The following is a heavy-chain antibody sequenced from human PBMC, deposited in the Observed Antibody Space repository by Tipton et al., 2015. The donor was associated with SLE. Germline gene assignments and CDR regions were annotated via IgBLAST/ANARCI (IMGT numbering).Heavy chain of an antibody. CDR2: INHSGST. J-gene: IGHJ5*02. Sequence: TLSLTCAVYGGSFSGYSWSWIRQPPGKGLEWIGEINHSGSTNYNPSLKSRVTISVDTSKNQFSLKLSSVTAADTAVYYCARGHKSIAAWGQGTLVTVSS. D-gene: IGHD6-6*01. V-gene: IGHV4-34*01. CDR1: GGSFSGYS. CDR3: ARGHKSIAA.